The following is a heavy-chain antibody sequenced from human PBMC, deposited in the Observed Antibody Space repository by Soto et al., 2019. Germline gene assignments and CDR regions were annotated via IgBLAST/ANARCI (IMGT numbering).Heavy chain of an antibody. D-gene: IGHD3-16*01. CDR2: ISGSGGST. Sequence: GGSLRLSCAASGFTFSSYAMIWVRQAPGKGLEWVSAISGSGGSTYYADSVKGRFTISRDNSKNALYLQMNSLRAEDTAVYYCAKVRDTFGGVGDAFDIWGQGTMVTVSS. CDR3: AKVRDTFGGVGDAFDI. V-gene: IGHV3-23*01. CDR1: GFTFSSYA. J-gene: IGHJ3*02.